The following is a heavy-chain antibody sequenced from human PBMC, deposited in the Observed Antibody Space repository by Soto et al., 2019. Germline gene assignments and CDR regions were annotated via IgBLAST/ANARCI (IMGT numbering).Heavy chain of an antibody. D-gene: IGHD6-19*01. CDR2: ISSDGGTT. V-gene: IGHV3-64*01. CDR1: GFSFTSHA. CDR3: ARGNSGWHTTTYLDY. J-gene: IGHJ4*02. Sequence: EVQLVESGGGLVQPGGSLRLSCAASGFSFTSHAMYWVRQAPGKGLEYVASISSDGGTTYSANSVKGRFTISRDNSKNTLFLQMGSLRPDDMAVYYCARGNSGWHTTTYLDYWGQGTLATVSS.